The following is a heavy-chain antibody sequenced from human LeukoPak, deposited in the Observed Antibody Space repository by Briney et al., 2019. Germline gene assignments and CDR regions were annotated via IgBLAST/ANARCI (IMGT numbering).Heavy chain of an antibody. CDR2: IGWSDSAI. D-gene: IGHD2-15*01. V-gene: IGHV3-48*02. Sequence: GGSLRLSCAASGFTFSTYTMNWVRQAPGKGLEWISYIGWSDSAIFYADSVKGRFTISRDSAKNPLFLRMNSLSDEDTAVYYCARDHQWSFDSWGQGTLVTVSS. CDR3: ARDHQWSFDS. CDR1: GFTFSTYT. J-gene: IGHJ4*02.